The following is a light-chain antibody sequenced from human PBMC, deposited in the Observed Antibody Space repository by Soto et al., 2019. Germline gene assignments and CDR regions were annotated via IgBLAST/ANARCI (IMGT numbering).Light chain of an antibody. V-gene: IGKV2-28*01. CDR1: QSLLHINGYSY. CDR2: LAS. CDR3: IQTLQNPLT. Sequence: IVVTQSPLSLRATTGEPAAITCRSRQSLLHINGYSYLEWYLQKQGQTPQLLIYLASNRDSGVPDRFSGNRSGTDCTLQISRVEAEDFEVYYGIQTLQNPLTFGGGTKVGI. J-gene: IGKJ4*01.